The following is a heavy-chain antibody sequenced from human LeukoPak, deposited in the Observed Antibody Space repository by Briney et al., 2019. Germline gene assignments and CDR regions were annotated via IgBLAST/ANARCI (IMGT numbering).Heavy chain of an antibody. CDR1: GFTFSSYS. CDR3: ARDLQQWLVRGSGFDY. V-gene: IGHV3-48*01. Sequence: QSGGSLRLSCAASGFTFSSYSMNWVRQAPGQGLEWVSYISSSSSTIYYADSVKGRFTISRDNAKNSLYLQMNSLRAEDTAVYYCARDLQQWLVRGSGFDYWGQGTLVTVSS. D-gene: IGHD6-19*01. CDR2: ISSSSSTI. J-gene: IGHJ4*02.